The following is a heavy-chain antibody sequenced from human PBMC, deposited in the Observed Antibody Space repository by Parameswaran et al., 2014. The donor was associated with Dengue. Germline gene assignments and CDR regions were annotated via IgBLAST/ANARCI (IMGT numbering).Heavy chain of an antibody. CDR3: AKDPPAYSSSYYFDY. D-gene: IGHD6-6*01. J-gene: IGHJ4*02. V-gene: IGHV3-23*01. Sequence: VRQMPGKGLEWVSAISGSGGSTYYAGSVKGRFTISRDNSKNTLYLQMNSLRAEDTAVYYCAKDPPAYSSSYYFDYWGQGTLVTVSS. CDR2: ISGSGGST.